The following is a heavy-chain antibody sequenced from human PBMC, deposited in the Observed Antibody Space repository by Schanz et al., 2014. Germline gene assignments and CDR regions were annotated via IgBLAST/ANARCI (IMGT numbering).Heavy chain of an antibody. CDR1: GFTFSDYY. CDR3: ARLDSSSWYPRY. D-gene: IGHD6-13*01. CDR2: ISSSGSYT. V-gene: IGHV3-11*05. J-gene: IGHJ4*02. Sequence: QVQLVESGGGLVKPGGSLSLSCAASGFTFSDYYMSWIRQAPGKGLEWVSYISSSGSYTNYADSVKGRFTTSRDNGKKSMYLQMNSLRDEDTAVYYCARLDSSSWYPRYWGQGTLVTVSS.